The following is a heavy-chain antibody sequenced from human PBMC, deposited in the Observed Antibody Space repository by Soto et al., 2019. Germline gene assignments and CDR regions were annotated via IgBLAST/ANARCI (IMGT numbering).Heavy chain of an antibody. J-gene: IGHJ4*02. Sequence: QVQLVQSGAEVKKPGSSVKVSCKASGDTFNFYTINWVRQAPGLGLEWMGRFNPILSFSNSALKFQGRVTLTADKSTSTAYMVLSSLRSEDTAIYYCATSFGSGSRAFDYWCQGALVTVSS. CDR1: GDTFNFYT. CDR2: FNPILSFS. D-gene: IGHD3-10*01. V-gene: IGHV1-69*02. CDR3: ATSFGSGSRAFDY.